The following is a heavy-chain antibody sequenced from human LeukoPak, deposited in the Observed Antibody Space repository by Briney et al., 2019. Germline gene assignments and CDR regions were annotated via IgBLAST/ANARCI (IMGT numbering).Heavy chain of an antibody. V-gene: IGHV4-59*01. CDR3: ARAHYSTGWYVYGLDV. D-gene: IGHD6-19*01. CDR1: GGSITSYY. Sequence: PSETLSLTCSVSGGSITSYYWIWIRQPPGKGLEWIGDIYHSGGTNYNPSLKSRVTTSVDTSKNQFSLKLSSVTAADTAVYYCARAHYSTGWYVYGLDVWGQGTTVIVSS. J-gene: IGHJ6*02. CDR2: IYHSGGT.